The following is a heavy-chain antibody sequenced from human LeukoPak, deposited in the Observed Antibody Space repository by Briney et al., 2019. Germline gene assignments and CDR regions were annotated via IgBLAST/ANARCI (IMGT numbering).Heavy chain of an antibody. Sequence: ASVRLSCKASGYTFTGYYMHWVRHAPGQGLEWMGIINPSSGSTSYAQKFQDRVKMTGNTSRSTVYMELSSLRSEDTAVYYCARRAGDHYYFDYWGQGTLVTVSS. CDR1: GYTFTGYY. V-gene: IGHV1-46*01. J-gene: IGHJ4*02. CDR2: INPSSGST. D-gene: IGHD7-27*01. CDR3: ARRAGDHYYFDY.